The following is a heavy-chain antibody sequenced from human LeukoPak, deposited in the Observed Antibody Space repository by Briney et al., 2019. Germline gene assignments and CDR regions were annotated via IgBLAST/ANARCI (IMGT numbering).Heavy chain of an antibody. CDR1: GYTFTSYD. CDR2: MNPNTENT. D-gene: IGHD5-12*01. V-gene: IGHV1-8*01. Sequence: VRVSCKASGYTFTSYDINWVRQATGQGLEWMGWMNPNTENTGYAQKFLGRVSMTRNTSISTAYMELSSLRSEDTAVYYCARGGGSGYYAFDYWGQGTLVTASS. CDR3: ARGGGSGYYAFDY. J-gene: IGHJ4*02.